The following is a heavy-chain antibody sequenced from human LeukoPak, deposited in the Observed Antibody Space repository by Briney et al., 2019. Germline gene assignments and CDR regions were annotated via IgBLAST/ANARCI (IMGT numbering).Heavy chain of an antibody. CDR3: AKAPLLWFGELSYFDY. CDR2: ISGSGGST. Sequence: PGGSLRLSCAASGFTFSSYGMSWVRQAPGKGLEWVSAISGSGGSTYYADSVKGRFTISRDNSKNTLYLQMNSLRAEDTAVYYCAKAPLLWFGELSYFDYWGQGTLVTVSS. V-gene: IGHV3-23*01. J-gene: IGHJ4*02. CDR1: GFTFSSYG. D-gene: IGHD3-10*01.